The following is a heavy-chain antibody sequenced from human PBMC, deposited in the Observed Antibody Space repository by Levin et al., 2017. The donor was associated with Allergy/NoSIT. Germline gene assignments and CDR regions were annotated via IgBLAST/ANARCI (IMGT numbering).Heavy chain of an antibody. D-gene: IGHD3-3*01. V-gene: IGHV3-23*01. J-gene: IGHJ4*02. CDR1: GFGFSSHA. CDR3: ARDATYDFWYGSYFDY. CDR2: ISGSSEST. Sequence: GESLKISCAASGFGFSSHAMSWVRQAPGKGLEWVSGISGSSESTYYADSVKGRFTISRDSSKNTLYLQMNSLRAEDTAVYYCARDATYDFWYGSYFDYWGQGTLVTVSS.